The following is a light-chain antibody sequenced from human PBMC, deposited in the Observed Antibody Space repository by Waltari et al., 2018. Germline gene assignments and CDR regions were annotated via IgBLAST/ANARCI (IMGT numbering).Light chain of an antibody. CDR3: SSYAGSNNVV. CDR2: EVS. J-gene: IGLJ2*01. Sequence: QSALTQPPSASGSPGQSVTISCTGTSSDVGGYNYVSWYQQHPGKAPKLMIYEVSQRPPGVPDRFSGSQSGTTDSLTVSGLQAEDEADYYCSSYAGSNNVVFGGGTKLTAL. V-gene: IGLV2-8*01. CDR1: SSDVGGYNY.